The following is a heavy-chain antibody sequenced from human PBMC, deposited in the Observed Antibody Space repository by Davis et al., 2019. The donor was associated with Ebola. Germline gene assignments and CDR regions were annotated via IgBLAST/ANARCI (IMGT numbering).Heavy chain of an antibody. CDR3: ARGLFWSGMDV. CDR2: IYYSGST. CDR1: GGSIRSSSHY. D-gene: IGHD1-1*01. Sequence: MPSETLSLTCTVSGGSIRSSSHYWGWIRQPPGKGLEWIGSIYYSGSTNYNPSLKSRVTISVDGSKNQFSLKLSSMTAADTGVYYCARGLFWSGMDVWGQGTTVTVSS. J-gene: IGHJ6*02. V-gene: IGHV4-39*07.